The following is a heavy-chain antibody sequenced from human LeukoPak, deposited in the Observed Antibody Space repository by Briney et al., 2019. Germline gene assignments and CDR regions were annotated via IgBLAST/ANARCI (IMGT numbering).Heavy chain of an antibody. J-gene: IGHJ6*02. CDR2: INHSGST. Sequence: EASETLSLTCAVYGGSFSGYYWSWIRQPPGKGLEWIGEINHSGSTNYNPSLKSRVTISVDTSKNQFSLKLSSVTAADTAVYYCARGRVTKYYYYGMDVWGQGTTVTVSS. V-gene: IGHV4-34*01. CDR3: ARGRVTKYYYYGMDV. D-gene: IGHD4-11*01. CDR1: GGSFSGYY.